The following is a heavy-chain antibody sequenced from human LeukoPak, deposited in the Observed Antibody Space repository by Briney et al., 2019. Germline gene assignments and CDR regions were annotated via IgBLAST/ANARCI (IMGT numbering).Heavy chain of an antibody. V-gene: IGHV3-30*18. Sequence: GGSLRLSCAASGFTFNSYGIHWVRQAPGKGLEWVAVISDDGRTTYYADSVKGRFTISRDNAKNSLYLQMNSLRAEDTAVYYCAELGITMIGGVWGKGTTVTISS. CDR3: AELGITMIGGV. J-gene: IGHJ6*04. CDR1: GFTFNSYG. CDR2: ISDDGRTT. D-gene: IGHD3-10*02.